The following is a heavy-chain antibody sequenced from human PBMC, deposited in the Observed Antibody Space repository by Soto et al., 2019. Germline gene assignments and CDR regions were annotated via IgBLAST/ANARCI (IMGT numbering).Heavy chain of an antibody. Sequence: GGSLRLSCEASGFTFSAFDMHWVRQPTGRGLEWVSTIGISGDTYYAVSVKGRFTISRDIARNSLSLQMNNVRAGDTAVYFCARGQEVGAHFFDSWGQGTQFTVSS. J-gene: IGHJ4*02. V-gene: IGHV3-13*01. CDR1: GFTFSAFD. CDR3: ARGQEVGAHFFDS. CDR2: IGISGDT. D-gene: IGHD2-15*01.